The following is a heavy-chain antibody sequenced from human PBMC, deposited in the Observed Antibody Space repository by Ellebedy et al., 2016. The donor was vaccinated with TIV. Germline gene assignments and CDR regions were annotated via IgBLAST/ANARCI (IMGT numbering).Heavy chain of an antibody. Sequence: AASVKVSCKASGYTFTGYYMHWVRQAPGQGLEWMGWINPNSGSTNYAQKFQGRVTMTRDTSISTAYMELSRLRSDDTAVYYCARVDNMTEFDPWGQGTLVTVSS. CDR3: ARVDNMTEFDP. CDR1: GYTFTGYY. J-gene: IGHJ5*02. D-gene: IGHD2-2*03. CDR2: INPNSGST. V-gene: IGHV1-2*02.